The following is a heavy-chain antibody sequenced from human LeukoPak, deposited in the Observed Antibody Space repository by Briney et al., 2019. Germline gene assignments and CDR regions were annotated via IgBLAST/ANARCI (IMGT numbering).Heavy chain of an antibody. CDR3: ARRYCSSTNCYAFDV. Sequence: GESLKISCKGSGYSFTSYCIGWVRQMPGKGLEWMGIIYPGDSDKRYSPSFQGQVTISADKSISTAYLQWSSLKASDTAMYYCARRYCSSTNCYAFDVWGQGTMVTVSS. CDR1: GYSFTSYC. J-gene: IGHJ3*01. V-gene: IGHV5-51*01. D-gene: IGHD2-2*01. CDR2: IYPGDSDK.